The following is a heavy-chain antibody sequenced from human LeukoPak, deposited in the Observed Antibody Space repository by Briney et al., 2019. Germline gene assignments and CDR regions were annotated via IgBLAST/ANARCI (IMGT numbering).Heavy chain of an antibody. Sequence: ASVKVSCKVSAYTLTELSMHWVRQAPGKGLEWMGGFDPEDGETIYAQRFQGRVTMTEDTSTDTAYMELSSLRSEDTAVYYCATDNDPNWGAFDIWGQGTMVTVSS. CDR1: AYTLTELS. CDR2: FDPEDGET. CDR3: ATDNDPNWGAFDI. J-gene: IGHJ3*02. V-gene: IGHV1-24*01. D-gene: IGHD3-16*01.